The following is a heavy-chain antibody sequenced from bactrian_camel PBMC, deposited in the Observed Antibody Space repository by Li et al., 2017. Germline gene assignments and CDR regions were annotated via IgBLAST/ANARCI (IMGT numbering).Heavy chain of an antibody. J-gene: IGHJ4*01. CDR3: ATGQIGYESWYAYHG. D-gene: IGHD3*01. CDR2: IGVSNDA. CDR1: GFTFSTEY. Sequence: HVQLVESGGGLVQPGGSLRLSCAASGFTFSTEYFVWVRQAPGTGLEWVSSIGVSNDAYYTHSVKGRFTISRDNAKNTVYLQMNSLKSEDTALYYCATGQIGYESWYAYHGWGQGTQVTVS. V-gene: IGHV3-2*01.